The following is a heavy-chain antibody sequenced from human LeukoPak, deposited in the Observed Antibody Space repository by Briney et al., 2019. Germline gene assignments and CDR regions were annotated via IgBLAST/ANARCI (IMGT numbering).Heavy chain of an antibody. D-gene: IGHD6-19*01. V-gene: IGHV4-39*07. CDR1: GGSIRSSSYF. CDR2: IYYSGST. J-gene: IGHJ4*02. Sequence: SETLSLTCTVSGGSIRSSSYFWGWIRQPPGKGLEWIGSIYYSGSTYYNPSLKSRVTISVDTSKNQFSLKLSSVTAADTAVYYCARGHSSGWLPFDYWGQGTLVTVSS. CDR3: ARGHSSGWLPFDY.